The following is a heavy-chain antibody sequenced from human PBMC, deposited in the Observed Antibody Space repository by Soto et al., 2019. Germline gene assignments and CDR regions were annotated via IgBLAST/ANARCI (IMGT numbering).Heavy chain of an antibody. D-gene: IGHD2-2*01. Sequence: EVHLVESGGGLVQPGGSLRLSCTASGFIFSNYWIHWVRQAPGKGLVWVSRINNDGSSTDYVDSVKGRFTISRDNAKNPLYLPMNSLRAEDTAVYYCAKRDVGAGYHHWGQGTLVTVSS. V-gene: IGHV3-74*01. CDR3: AKRDVGAGYHH. CDR2: INNDGSST. CDR1: GFIFSNYW. J-gene: IGHJ1*01.